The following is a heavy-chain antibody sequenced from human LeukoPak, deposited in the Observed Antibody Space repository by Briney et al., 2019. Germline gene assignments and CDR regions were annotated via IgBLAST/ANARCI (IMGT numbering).Heavy chain of an antibody. CDR3: ARVLEAASFDY. CDR1: GFTVSSNY. V-gene: IGHV3-53*01. Sequence: GGSLRLSCAASGFTVSSNYMSWVRQAPGKGLEWVSIIYSGGNTYYADSVKGRFTISRDNSKNTLFLQMNSLRAEDTAVYYCARVLEAASFDYWGQGTLVTVSS. J-gene: IGHJ4*02. D-gene: IGHD6-13*01. CDR2: IYSGGNT.